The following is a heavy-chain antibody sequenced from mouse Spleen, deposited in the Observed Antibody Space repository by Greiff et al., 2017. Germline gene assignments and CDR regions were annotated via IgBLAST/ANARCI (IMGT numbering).Heavy chain of an antibody. V-gene: IGHV3-6*01. CDR2: ISYDGSN. CDR3: ARDRLQYYFDY. CDR1: GYSITSGYY. Sequence: EVQRVESGPGLVKPSQSLSLTCSVTGYSITSGYYWNWIRQFPGNKLEWMGYISYDGSNNYNPSLKNRISITRDTSKNQFFLKLNSVTTEDTATYYCARDRLQYYFDYWGQGTTLTVSS. J-gene: IGHJ2*01.